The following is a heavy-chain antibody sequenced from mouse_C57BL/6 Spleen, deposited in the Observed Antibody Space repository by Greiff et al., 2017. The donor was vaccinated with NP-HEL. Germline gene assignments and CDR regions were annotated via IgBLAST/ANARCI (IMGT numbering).Heavy chain of an antibody. D-gene: IGHD2-3*01. V-gene: IGHV1-61*01. CDR3: ARLVSYDGYYDY. CDR2: IYPSDSET. J-gene: IGHJ2*01. Sequence: QVQLQQPGAELVRPGSSVKLSCKASGYTFTSYWLDWVKQRPGQGLEWIGNIYPSDSETHYNQKFKDKATLTVDKSSSTAYMQLSSLTSEDSAVYYCARLVSYDGYYDYWGQGTTLTVSS. CDR1: GYTFTSYW.